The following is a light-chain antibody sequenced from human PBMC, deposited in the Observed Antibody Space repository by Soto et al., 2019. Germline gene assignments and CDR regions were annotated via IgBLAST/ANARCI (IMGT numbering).Light chain of an antibody. J-gene: IGKJ2*01. Sequence: DIVMTQSPDSLAVSLGERATINCKSSQSVLYSSNNKNYLAWYQQKPGQPPKLLIYWASTRESGVPDRFSGRGSGTDFTLTISSLQAEDVAVYYCQQYYGPPLTFGQGTKLEIK. V-gene: IGKV4-1*01. CDR2: WAS. CDR1: QSVLYSSNNKNY. CDR3: QQYYGPPLT.